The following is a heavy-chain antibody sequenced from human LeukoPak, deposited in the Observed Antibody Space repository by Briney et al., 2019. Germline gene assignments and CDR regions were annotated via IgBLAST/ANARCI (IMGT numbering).Heavy chain of an antibody. V-gene: IGHV1-8*01. Sequence: ASVKVSCKASGYTFTSYDINWVRQATGQGLEWMGWMNPNSGNTGYSQKFQGRVTMTRNTPISKAYMELSSLRSEDTAVYYCARVVRFGRMAKWWFDPWGQGTLVTVSS. CDR2: MNPNSGNT. CDR1: GYTFTSYD. J-gene: IGHJ5*02. CDR3: ARVVRFGRMAKWWFDP. D-gene: IGHD3-3*01.